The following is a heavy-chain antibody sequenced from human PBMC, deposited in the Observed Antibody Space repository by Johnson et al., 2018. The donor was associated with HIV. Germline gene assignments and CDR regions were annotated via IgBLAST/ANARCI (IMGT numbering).Heavy chain of an antibody. CDR1: GFTLSSYG. V-gene: IGHV3-33*01. CDR3: AAPDIVVVVALEGDAFDI. J-gene: IGHJ3*02. D-gene: IGHD2-15*01. CDR2: IWYDGSNK. Sequence: QVQLVESGGGVVQPGRSLRLACAASGFTLSSYGMHWVRQAPGKGLEWVAVIWYDGSNKYYADSVKGRFTISRDNSKNTLYLQMNSLRAEDTAVYYCAAPDIVVVVALEGDAFDIWGQGTMVTVSS.